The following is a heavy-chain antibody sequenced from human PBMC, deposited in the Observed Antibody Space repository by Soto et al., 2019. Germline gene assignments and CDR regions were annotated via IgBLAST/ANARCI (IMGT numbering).Heavy chain of an antibody. V-gene: IGHV3-33*01. CDR1: GFTFSSYG. CDR3: ARDYSSVDYFDY. J-gene: IGHJ4*02. D-gene: IGHD6-19*01. CDR2: IWYDGSNK. Sequence: ESGGGVVQPGRSLRLSCAASGFTFSSYGMHWVRQAPGKGLEWVAVIWYDGSNKYYADSVKGRFTISRDNSKNTLYLQMNSLRAEDTAVYYCARDYSSVDYFDYWGQGTLVTVSS.